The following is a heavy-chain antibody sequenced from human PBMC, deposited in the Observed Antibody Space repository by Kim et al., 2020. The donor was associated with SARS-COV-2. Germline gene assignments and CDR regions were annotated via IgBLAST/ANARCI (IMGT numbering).Heavy chain of an antibody. D-gene: IGHD3-10*01. Sequence: GGSLRLSCEASGFTFSDFYMSWMRQAPGKGLEWISDINTGGSKSSYADSVKGRFTTSRDNSKNALYLQMNSLRADDTAVYFCATTHFYGLSVWGQGTTVT. V-gene: IGHV3-11*01. CDR2: INTGGSKS. J-gene: IGHJ6*02. CDR1: GFTFSDFY. CDR3: ATTHFYGLSV.